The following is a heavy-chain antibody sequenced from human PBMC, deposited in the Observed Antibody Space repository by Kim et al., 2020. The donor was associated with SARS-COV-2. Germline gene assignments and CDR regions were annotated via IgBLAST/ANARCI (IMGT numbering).Heavy chain of an antibody. V-gene: IGHV1-3*01. Sequence: GNTKYSQKFQGRVTITRDTSASTAYMELSSLRSEDTAVYYCARDVTPLDYWGQGTLVTVSS. CDR3: ARDVTPLDY. J-gene: IGHJ4*02. D-gene: IGHD5-18*01. CDR2: GNT.